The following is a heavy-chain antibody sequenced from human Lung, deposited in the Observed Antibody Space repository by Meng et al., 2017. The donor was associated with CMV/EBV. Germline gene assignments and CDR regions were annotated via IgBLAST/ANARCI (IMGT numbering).Heavy chain of an antibody. CDR3: GRVPGLGMSFYYGLDV. V-gene: IGHV3-21*06. D-gene: IGHD7-27*01. CDR1: GFTFSTYN. Sequence: GESLKISCAASGFTFSTYNMNWVRQAPGKGLEWVSSISSSSNYIYYADSVKGRFTISRANARNSLFLQMNSLRAEDTAVYYCGRVPGLGMSFYYGLDVCGSGHXVNVSS. CDR2: ISSSSNYI. J-gene: IGHJ6*04.